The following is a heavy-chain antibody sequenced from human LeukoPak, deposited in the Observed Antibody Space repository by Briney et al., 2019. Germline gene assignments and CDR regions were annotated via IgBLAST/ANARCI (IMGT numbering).Heavy chain of an antibody. J-gene: IGHJ6*03. V-gene: IGHV3-20*04. CDR2: INWNGGST. D-gene: IGHD1-1*01. CDR1: GFTFDDYG. CDR3: ARDRVPDYYYMDV. Sequence: GGSLRLSCGASGFTFDDYGMSWVRHAPGKGQEWVSGINWNGGSTGYADSVKGRFTISRDNAKNSLYLQMNSLRAEDTALYYCARDRVPDYYYMDVWGKGTTVTVSS.